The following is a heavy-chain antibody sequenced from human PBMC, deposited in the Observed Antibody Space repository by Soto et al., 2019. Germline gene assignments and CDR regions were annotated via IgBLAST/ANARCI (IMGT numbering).Heavy chain of an antibody. V-gene: IGHV1-2*04. CDR3: ARARRGITMIVGGDDAFDI. CDR1: GYTFTGYY. CDR2: INPNSGGT. D-gene: IGHD3-22*01. Sequence: ASVKVSCKASGYTFTGYYMHWVRQAPGQGLEWMGWINPNSGGTNYAQKFQGWVTMTRDTSISTAYMELSRLRSDDTAVYYCARARRGITMIVGGDDAFDIWGQGTMVTVSS. J-gene: IGHJ3*02.